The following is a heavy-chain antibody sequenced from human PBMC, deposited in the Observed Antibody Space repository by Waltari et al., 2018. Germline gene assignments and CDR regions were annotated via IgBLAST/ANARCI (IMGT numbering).Heavy chain of an antibody. D-gene: IGHD3-16*01. J-gene: IGHJ3*02. CDR3: VRGGSDAFDI. Sequence: EVQLVESGGALVQPGGSLRLSCAASGFNIATYDLDWVRQVTGKGLEWVSAVGTVGDTLYSGSVKDRFTISRENVKNSLYLQMNSLRAGDTAVYYCVRGGSDAFDIWGQGTMVTVSS. V-gene: IGHV3-13*01. CDR2: VGTVGDT. CDR1: GFNIATYD.